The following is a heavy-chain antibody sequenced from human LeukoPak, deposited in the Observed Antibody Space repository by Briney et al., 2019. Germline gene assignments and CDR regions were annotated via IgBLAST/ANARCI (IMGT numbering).Heavy chain of an antibody. D-gene: IGHD3-22*01. Sequence: PGGSLRLSCTASGFTFSDYAMSWVRQAPGKGLEWVGFIRSRTYGGTTEYAASVKGRFTISRDDSKSIAYLQVNSLKTEDTAVYYCTRDGPTYYFDSSGYYYFDYWGQGTLVTVSS. CDR2: IRSRTYGGTT. CDR3: TRDGPTYYFDSSGYYYFDY. V-gene: IGHV3-49*04. J-gene: IGHJ4*02. CDR1: GFTFSDYA.